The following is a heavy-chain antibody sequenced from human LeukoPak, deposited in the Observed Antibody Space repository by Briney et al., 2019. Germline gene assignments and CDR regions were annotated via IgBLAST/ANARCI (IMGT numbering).Heavy chain of an antibody. CDR3: AKGGVIGYYFDY. Sequence: GGSLRLSCAASGFSFTNYWMHWARQAPGKGLEWVSSISSSSSYIYYADSVKGRFTISRDNAKNSLYLQMNSLRAEDTAVYYCAKGGVIGYYFDYWGQGTLVTVSS. D-gene: IGHD2/OR15-2a*01. V-gene: IGHV3-21*04. CDR2: ISSSSSYI. CDR1: GFSFTNYW. J-gene: IGHJ4*02.